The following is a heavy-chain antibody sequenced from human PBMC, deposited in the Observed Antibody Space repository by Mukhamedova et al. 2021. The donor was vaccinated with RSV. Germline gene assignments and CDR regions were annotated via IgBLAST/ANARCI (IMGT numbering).Heavy chain of an antibody. V-gene: IGHV5-51*01. Sequence: IGWVRQTPGKGLEWMGIIYPGDSDTRYSPSFQGQVTISADKSISTAYLQWSSLKASDTAMYYCPRPVETAIDYWGQATLVTVPS. CDR3: PRPVETAIDY. J-gene: IGHJ4*02. D-gene: IGHD5-18*01. CDR2: IYPGDSDT.